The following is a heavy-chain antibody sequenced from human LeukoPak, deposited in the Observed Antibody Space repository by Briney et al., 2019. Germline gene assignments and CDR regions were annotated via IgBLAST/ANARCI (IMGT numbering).Heavy chain of an antibody. V-gene: IGHV3-30*02. CDR3: ANIGHFESPGIEYEACDI. J-gene: IGHJ3*02. CDR2: IRYDGSNK. CDR1: GFTFSSYG. Sequence: GASLRPSCAASGFTFSSYGMHWVRQAPGKGLEWVAFIRYDGSNKYYAASVKGRFTISRDNSKNTLYLKMNNLTAEDTAVYSCANIGHFESPGIEYEACDIWGQGTMVSVSS. D-gene: IGHD3-9*01.